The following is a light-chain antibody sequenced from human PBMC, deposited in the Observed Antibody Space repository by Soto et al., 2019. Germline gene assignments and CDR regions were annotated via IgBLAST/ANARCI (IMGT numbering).Light chain of an antibody. V-gene: IGKV3-20*01. CDR3: QQYGSSEYT. J-gene: IGKJ2*01. CDR1: QSVSSSD. CDR2: GAS. Sequence: EIVLTQSPGTLSLSPGERATLSCRASQSVSSSDLAWYQQKPGQAPRLLIYGASSRATGIPDRFSGSGSGTDFTLTISRLEPDDFAVYYCQQYGSSEYTFGQGTKLEIK.